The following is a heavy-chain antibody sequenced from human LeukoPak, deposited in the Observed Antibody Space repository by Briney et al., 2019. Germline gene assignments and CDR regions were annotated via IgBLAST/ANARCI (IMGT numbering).Heavy chain of an antibody. V-gene: IGHV3-73*01. CDR1: GFTFSGSV. D-gene: IGHD1-1*01. CDR3: TTELFDY. CDR2: IRSKANNYAT. J-gene: IGHJ4*02. Sequence: GGSLRLSCSASGFTFSGSVIHWVRQASGKGLEWVGRIRSKANNYATAYAASVEGRFTISRDDSKNTAFLQMNSLKTEDTAVYFCTTELFDYWGQGTLVTVSS.